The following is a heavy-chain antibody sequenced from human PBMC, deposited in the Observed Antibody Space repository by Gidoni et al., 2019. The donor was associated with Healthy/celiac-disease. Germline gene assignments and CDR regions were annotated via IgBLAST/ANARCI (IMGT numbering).Heavy chain of an antibody. CDR3: AHSQGAVSRYYYVDY. D-gene: IGHD6-19*01. Sequence: QITLKESGPTLVKPTQTLTLTCTFSGFSLSTSGVGVGWIRQPPGKALEWLALIYWNDDKRYSPSLKSRLTITKDTSKNQVVLTMTNMDPVDTATDYCAHSQGAVSRYYYVDYWGQGTLVTVSS. J-gene: IGHJ4*02. CDR2: IYWNDDK. CDR1: GFSLSTSGVG. V-gene: IGHV2-5*01.